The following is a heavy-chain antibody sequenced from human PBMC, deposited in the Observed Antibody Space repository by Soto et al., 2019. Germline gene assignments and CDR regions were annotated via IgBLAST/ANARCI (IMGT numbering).Heavy chain of an antibody. V-gene: IGHV3-30-3*01. D-gene: IGHD3-3*01. CDR3: ARDWSGYPGRDSFDI. Sequence: GGSLRLSCAASGFSFSSYAMHWVRQAPGTGMEWVAVTSYDGGNKYYSDSVKGRFTISRDNSKNTLYLQMNSLRAEDTAVYYCARDWSGYPGRDSFDIWGQGTMVTVSS. CDR1: GFSFSSYA. CDR2: TSYDGGNK. J-gene: IGHJ3*02.